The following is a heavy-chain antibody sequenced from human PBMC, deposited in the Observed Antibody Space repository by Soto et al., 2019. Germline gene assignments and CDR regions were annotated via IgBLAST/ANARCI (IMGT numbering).Heavy chain of an antibody. CDR2: ISGSGDNT. J-gene: IGHJ6*03. CDR1: GFTFGGYA. V-gene: IGHV3-23*01. D-gene: IGHD3-3*01. Sequence: VQLLESGGGLVQPGGSLRLSCEASGFTFGGYALNWVRKAPGRGLGGVSVISGSGDNTYYADSVKGRFTISRDNSKNTLYLQMNSLRAEDTAVYYCAKDLGTDDFWSAYYTYYYMDVWGKGTTVTVSS. CDR3: AKDLGTDDFWSAYYTYYYMDV.